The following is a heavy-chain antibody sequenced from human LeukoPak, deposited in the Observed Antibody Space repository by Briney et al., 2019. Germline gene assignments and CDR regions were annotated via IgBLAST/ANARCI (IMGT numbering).Heavy chain of an antibody. V-gene: IGHV3-30*18. CDR2: ISYDGSNK. D-gene: IGHD4-23*01. CDR3: ANTVSNYGGAFDI. Sequence: GGSLRLSCAASGFTFSSYGRHWVRQAPGKGLEWVAVISYDGSNKYYADSVKGRFTISRDNSKNTLYLQMNSLRAEDTAVYYCANTVSNYGGAFDIWGQGTMVTVSS. CDR1: GFTFSSYG. J-gene: IGHJ3*02.